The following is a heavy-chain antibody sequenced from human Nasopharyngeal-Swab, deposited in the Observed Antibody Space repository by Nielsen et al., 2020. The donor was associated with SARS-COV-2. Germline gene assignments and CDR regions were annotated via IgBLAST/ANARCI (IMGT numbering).Heavy chain of an antibody. V-gene: IGHV4-39*01. CDR1: GGSISSSSYY. CDR2: IYYSGST. J-gene: IGHJ6*02. D-gene: IGHD3-10*01. Sequence: SETLSLTCTVSGGSISSSSYYWGWFRQPPGKGLEWIGSIYYSGSTYYKPSLKSRVTISVYTSKNQFSLKLSSVTAADTAVYYCARHRGIYYYYYGMDVWGQGTTVTVSS. CDR3: ARHRGIYYYYYGMDV.